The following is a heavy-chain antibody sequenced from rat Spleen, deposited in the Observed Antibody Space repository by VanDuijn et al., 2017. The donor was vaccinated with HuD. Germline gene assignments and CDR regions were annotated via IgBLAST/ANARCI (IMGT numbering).Heavy chain of an antibody. D-gene: IGHD5-1*01. Sequence: EVQLVESGGGLVQPGRSMKLSCAASGFTFSNFDMAWVRQAPTKGLEWVATIIYDGSRTYYRDSVKGRFTISRDNAKSTLYLQMDSLRSEDTATYYCTRAAAGSHAWGPGASVTVSS. CDR2: IIYDGSRT. V-gene: IGHV5-29*01. CDR3: TRAAAGSHA. CDR1: GFTFSNFD. J-gene: IGHJ4*01.